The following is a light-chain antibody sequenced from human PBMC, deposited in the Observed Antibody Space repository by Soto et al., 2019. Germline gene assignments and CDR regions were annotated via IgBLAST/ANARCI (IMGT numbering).Light chain of an antibody. V-gene: IGKV3-20*01. CDR3: QQYGSSPRT. Sequence: EIVLTQSPDTLSLSPGERATLSCRASQSVSSSDLAWYQHKPGQAPRLLIYGASSRATGIPNRFSGSGSGTDFALTITRLEPEEYAVYYCQQYGSSPRTFGQGTKVEIK. CDR2: GAS. CDR1: QSVSSSD. J-gene: IGKJ1*01.